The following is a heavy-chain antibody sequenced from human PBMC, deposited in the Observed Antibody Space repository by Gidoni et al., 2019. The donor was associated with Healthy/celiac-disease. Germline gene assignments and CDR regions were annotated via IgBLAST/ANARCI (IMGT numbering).Heavy chain of an antibody. Sequence: QVQLVASAGGVVQPGGSLILSGAASVFTLRSYAMHWVRQAPGKGLEWVAVISYDGSNKYYADSVKGRFTISRDKSKNTLYLQMNSLRAEDTAVYYCARDWSGYSGYPNPDAFDIWGQGTMVTVSS. CDR2: ISYDGSNK. J-gene: IGHJ3*02. V-gene: IGHV3-30*01. CDR3: ARDWSGYSGYPNPDAFDI. CDR1: VFTLRSYA. D-gene: IGHD5-12*01.